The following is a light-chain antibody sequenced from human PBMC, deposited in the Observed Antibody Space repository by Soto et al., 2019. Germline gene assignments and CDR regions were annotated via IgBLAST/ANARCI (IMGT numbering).Light chain of an antibody. J-gene: IGKJ5*01. Sequence: EFVLTKSPATLSLSPGEGATLSCRASQSVSSNLAWYQQKPGQAPRLLIYGASSRATGIPDRFSGSGSGTDFTLTISRLEPEDFTVYYCQQYGCSPYAFGQGTRLEIK. CDR2: GAS. CDR3: QQYGCSPYA. CDR1: QSVSSN. V-gene: IGKV3-20*01.